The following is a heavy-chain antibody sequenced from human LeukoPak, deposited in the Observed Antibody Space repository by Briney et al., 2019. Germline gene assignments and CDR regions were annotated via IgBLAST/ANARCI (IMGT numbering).Heavy chain of an antibody. CDR1: GFTFSSYA. D-gene: IGHD6-6*01. J-gene: IGHJ6*03. Sequence: PGGSLRLSCAASGFTFSSYAMSWVRQAPGKGLEWVSAISGSGGSTYYADSVKGRFTISRDNSKNTLYLQMNSPRAEDTAVYYCAKVEAAHYYYYYMNVWGKGTTVTVSS. CDR2: ISGSGGST. CDR3: AKVEAAHYYYYYMNV. V-gene: IGHV3-23*01.